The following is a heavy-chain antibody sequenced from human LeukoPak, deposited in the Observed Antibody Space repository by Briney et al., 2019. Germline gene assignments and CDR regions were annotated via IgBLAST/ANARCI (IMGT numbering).Heavy chain of an antibody. D-gene: IGHD2-15*01. V-gene: IGHV3-23*01. CDR3: VKQLGYCSDGSCYFPY. CDR1: GFTFRSYA. Sequence: GGSLRLSCAASGFTFRSYAMSWVRQAPGKGLEWVSAISNNGGYTYYADSVQGRFTISRDNSKSTLCLQMNSLRAEDTAVYYCVKQLGYCSDGSCYFPYWGQGTLVTVSS. CDR2: ISNNGGYT. J-gene: IGHJ4*02.